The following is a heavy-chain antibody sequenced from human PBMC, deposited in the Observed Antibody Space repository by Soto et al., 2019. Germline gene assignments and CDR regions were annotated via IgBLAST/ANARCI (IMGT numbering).Heavy chain of an antibody. CDR1: SGPSSSHN. V-gene: IGHV4-59*08. CDR3: VRQGIGYLHGLVDV. Sequence: QVQLQQSGPGLVKPSKTLSLTCTVSSGPSSSHNWGWVRQPPGRGLEWIGYVYDTGDTSYNPSRRSRVTISADTSTNYISLTLTSVTAADTAGYYCVRQGIGYLHGLVDVWGPGTTGSVSS. J-gene: IGHJ6*02. CDR2: VYDTGDT. D-gene: IGHD1-1*01.